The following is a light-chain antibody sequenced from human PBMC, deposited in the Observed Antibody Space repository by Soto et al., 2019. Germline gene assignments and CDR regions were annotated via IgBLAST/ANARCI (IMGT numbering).Light chain of an antibody. CDR1: QSVLYSSNNKNY. V-gene: IGKV4-1*01. CDR3: QQYYSTPQT. Sequence: DIVMTQSPDSLAVSLGERATINCKSSQSVLYSSNNKNYLAWYQQKPGQPPKLLIYWASTRESGVPDRFSCSGSGTDFTLTISSLQAEDVAVYYCQQYYSTPQTFGGGTKVEIK. CDR2: WAS. J-gene: IGKJ4*01.